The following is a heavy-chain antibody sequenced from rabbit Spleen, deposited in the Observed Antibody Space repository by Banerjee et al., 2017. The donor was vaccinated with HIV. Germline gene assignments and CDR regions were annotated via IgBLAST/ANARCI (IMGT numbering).Heavy chain of an antibody. V-gene: IGHV1S40*01. CDR3: ARGGGL. CDR2: IKTSSGFT. Sequence: QSLEESGGDLVKPGASLTLTCTASGVSFSSNHYMCWVRQAPGKGLEWIGCIKTSSGFTYFASWAKGRFTISKTSSTTVTLQMTSMTAADTATYFCARGGGLWGPGTLVTVS. J-gene: IGHJ4*01. CDR1: GVSFSSNHY.